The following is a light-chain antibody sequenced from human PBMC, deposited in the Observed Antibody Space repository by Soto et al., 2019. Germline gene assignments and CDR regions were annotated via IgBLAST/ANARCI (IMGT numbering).Light chain of an antibody. V-gene: IGKV1-12*01. CDR2: TVS. CDR1: QGVNNW. J-gene: IGKJ4*01. Sequence: DIPLTLSPSSVSASAGDRVTITCRASQGVNNWLAWYQQKPGEAPKLLIYTVSTLNSGVPSRFSGSGSGTVFTLTISSLQPEDCATYYCQQANTFPLTFGGGTKVEIK. CDR3: QQANTFPLT.